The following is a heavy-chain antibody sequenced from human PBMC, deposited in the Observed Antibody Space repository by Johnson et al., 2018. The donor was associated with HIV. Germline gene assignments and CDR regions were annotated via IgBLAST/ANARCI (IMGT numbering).Heavy chain of an antibody. CDR3: ASLRNWAMFRAFDI. D-gene: IGHD5-18*01. V-gene: IGHV3-30-3*01. Sequence: QVQLVESGGGWVKPGGSLSLSCAASGFTFSDSYMNWIRQAPGKGLEWVAVISYDGSNKYYADSVKGRFTISRDNAKNSLYLQMNSLRAEDTALYYCASLRNWAMFRAFDIWGQGTMVTVSS. J-gene: IGHJ3*02. CDR1: GFTFSDSY. CDR2: ISYDGSNK.